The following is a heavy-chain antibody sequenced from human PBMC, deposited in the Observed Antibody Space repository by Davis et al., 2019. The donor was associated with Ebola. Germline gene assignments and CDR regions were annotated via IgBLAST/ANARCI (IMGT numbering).Heavy chain of an antibody. Sequence: GGSLRLSCAASSFTFSSYWMSWVRQAPGKGPEWVAIIKEDGGEKYYVDSVKGRFTISRDNAKNSLFLEMNSLRAEDTAVYYCTRDKPISTRSTLRFDYWGQGSLVIVSS. J-gene: IGHJ4*02. CDR3: TRDKPISTRSTLRFDY. D-gene: IGHD5/OR15-5a*01. CDR1: SFTFSSYW. CDR2: IKEDGGEK. V-gene: IGHV3-7*03.